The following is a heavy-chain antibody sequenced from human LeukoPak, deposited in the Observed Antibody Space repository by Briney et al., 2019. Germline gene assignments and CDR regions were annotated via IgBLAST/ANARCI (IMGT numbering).Heavy chain of an antibody. V-gene: IGHV3-30*02. D-gene: IGHD5-12*01. CDR1: GFTFSSYG. J-gene: IGHJ4*02. Sequence: TGGSLRLSCAASGFTFSSYGMHWVRQAPGKGLEWVAFIRYDGSNKYYADSVKGRFTISRDNSMNTLYLQMNSLRAEDTAVYYCAKEVDSGYAWGFYYFDYWGQGTLVTVSS. CDR2: IRYDGSNK. CDR3: AKEVDSGYAWGFYYFDY.